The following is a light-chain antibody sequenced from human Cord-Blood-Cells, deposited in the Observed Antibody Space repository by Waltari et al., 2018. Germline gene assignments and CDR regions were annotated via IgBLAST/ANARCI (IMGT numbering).Light chain of an antibody. V-gene: IGLV2-14*03. CDR2: DVS. CDR1: SSDVGGSNY. Sequence: QSALTPPASVSGSPGQSITIPCTGTSSDVGGSNYVSWYQQHPVKAPKLMIYDVSNRPSGVSNRFSGSKSGNTASLTISGLQAEDEADYYCSSYTSSSTWVFGGGTKLTVL. CDR3: SSYTSSSTWV. J-gene: IGLJ3*02.